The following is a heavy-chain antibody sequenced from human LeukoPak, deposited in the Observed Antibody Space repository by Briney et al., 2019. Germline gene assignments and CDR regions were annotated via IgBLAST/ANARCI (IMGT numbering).Heavy chain of an antibody. J-gene: IGHJ4*02. Sequence: GALRLSCAASGFTFSSYSMNWVRPAPGKGLEWVSYISSSSSTIYYADSVKGRFTISRDNAKNSLYLQMNSLRAEDTAVYYCARASPAYYYDSSGYYSDFDYWGQGTLVTVSS. CDR2: ISSSSSTI. V-gene: IGHV3-48*01. CDR3: ARASPAYYYDSSGYYSDFDY. D-gene: IGHD3-22*01. CDR1: GFTFSSYS.